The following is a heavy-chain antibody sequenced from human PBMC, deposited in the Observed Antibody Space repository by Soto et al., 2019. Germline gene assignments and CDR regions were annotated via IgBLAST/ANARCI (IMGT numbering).Heavy chain of an antibody. CDR2: IYYSGST. CDR3: ARGDPYNLFDP. D-gene: IGHD1-26*01. V-gene: IGHV4-61*01. CDR1: GGSVSSGSYY. Sequence: PSETLSLTCTVSGGSVSSGSYYWSWIRQPPGKGLEWIGYIYYSGSTNYNPSLKSRVTISVDTSKNQFSLKLSSVTAADTAVYYCARGDPYNLFDPWGQGTLVTVSS. J-gene: IGHJ5*02.